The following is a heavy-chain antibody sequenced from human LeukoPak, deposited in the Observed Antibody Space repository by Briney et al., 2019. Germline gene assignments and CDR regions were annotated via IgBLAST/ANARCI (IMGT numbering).Heavy chain of an antibody. D-gene: IGHD5-12*01. CDR1: GGSISSYY. V-gene: IGHV4-4*09. Sequence: SETLSLTCTVSGGSISSYYWSWIRQPPGKGLEWIGYIYTSGSTNYYPSLKSRVTISVDTSKNQFSLKLSSVTAADTAVYYCARQGYRGKDFDYWGQGTLVTVSS. CDR2: IYTSGST. J-gene: IGHJ4*02. CDR3: ARQGYRGKDFDY.